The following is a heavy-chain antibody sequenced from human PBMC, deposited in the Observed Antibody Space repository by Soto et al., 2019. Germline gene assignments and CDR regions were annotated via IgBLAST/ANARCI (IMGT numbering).Heavy chain of an antibody. Sequence: PSETLSLTCAVYGGSFSGYYWGRIRQPPGKGLEWIGEINHSGSTNYNPSLKSRVTISVDTSKNQFSLKLSSVTAADTAVYYCASRGYYYGSGSYYKAFDYWGQGTLVTVSS. CDR1: GGSFSGYY. V-gene: IGHV4-34*01. CDR2: INHSGST. D-gene: IGHD3-10*01. J-gene: IGHJ4*02. CDR3: ASRGYYYGSGSYYKAFDY.